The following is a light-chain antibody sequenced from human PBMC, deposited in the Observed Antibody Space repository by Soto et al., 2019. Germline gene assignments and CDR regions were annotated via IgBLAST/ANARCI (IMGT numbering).Light chain of an antibody. CDR2: AAS. J-gene: IGKJ5*01. CDR3: QQSYSTTPIT. Sequence: IQMGQFPFSLSASVGDRVTIPCRASQSISSYLNWYQQKPGKAAKLLIYAASSLQSGVPSRFSGSGSGTDFTLTISSLQPDDFATYYCQQSYSTTPITFGQGTRLEIK. CDR1: QSISSY. V-gene: IGKV1-39*01.